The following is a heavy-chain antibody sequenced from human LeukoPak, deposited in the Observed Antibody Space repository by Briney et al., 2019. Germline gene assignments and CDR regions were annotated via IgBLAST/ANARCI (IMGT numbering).Heavy chain of an antibody. CDR2: IIPIFGTA. CDR1: GGTFSSYA. J-gene: IGHJ4*02. V-gene: IGHV1-69*01. Sequence: ASVKVSCKASGGTFSSYAISWVRQAPGRGLEWMGGIIPIFGTANYAQKFQGRVTITADESTSTAYMELSSQRSEDTAVYYCARDWAAAAGTHWGQGTLVTVSS. CDR3: ARDWAAAAGTH. D-gene: IGHD6-13*01.